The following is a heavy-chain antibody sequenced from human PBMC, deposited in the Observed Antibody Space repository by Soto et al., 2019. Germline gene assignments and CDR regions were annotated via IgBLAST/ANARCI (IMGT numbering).Heavy chain of an antibody. V-gene: IGHV3-73*01. J-gene: IGHJ6*02. Sequence: PGGSLRLSCAASGVTFSGSAMHWVRQASGKGLEWVGRIRSKANSYATAYAASVKGRFTISRDDSKNTAYLQMNSLKTEDTAVYSCTRRPFYYYGMDVWGQGTTVTVSS. CDR1: GVTFSGSA. CDR2: IRSKANSYAT. CDR3: TRRPFYYYGMDV.